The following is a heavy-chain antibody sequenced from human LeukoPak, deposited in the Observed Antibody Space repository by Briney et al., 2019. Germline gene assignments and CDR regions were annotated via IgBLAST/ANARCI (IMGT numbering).Heavy chain of an antibody. D-gene: IGHD2-2*01. CDR1: GFTSSSYG. V-gene: IGHV3-33*06. Sequence: GGSLRLSCAASGFTSSSYGMHWVRQPPGKGLEWVAVIWYDGSDKYYADSVKGRFTISRDNSKNTLYLQLNSLRAEDTAVYYCAKDREGVPADYWGQGTLVTVSS. CDR2: IWYDGSDK. CDR3: AKDREGVPADY. J-gene: IGHJ4*02.